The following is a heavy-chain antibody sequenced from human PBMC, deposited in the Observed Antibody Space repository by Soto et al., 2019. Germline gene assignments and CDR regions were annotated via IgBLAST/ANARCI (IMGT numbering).Heavy chain of an antibody. CDR1: GFTFGNYA. J-gene: IGHJ6*02. V-gene: IGHV3-23*01. Sequence: GGSLRLSCEASGFTFGNYAMTWVRQGPGRGLEWVSALSGSSLNTYYADSVKGLFTISRDNSKNTMYLEMNSLRVDDTAVYYCTTQFFLSSRKPPEDVWGQGTPVTVSS. CDR3: TTQFFLSSRKPPEDV. CDR2: LSGSSLNT.